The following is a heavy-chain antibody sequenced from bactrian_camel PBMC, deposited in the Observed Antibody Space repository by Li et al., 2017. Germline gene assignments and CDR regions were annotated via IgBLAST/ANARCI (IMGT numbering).Heavy chain of an antibody. CDR2: IYNDASRT. D-gene: IGHD4*01. J-gene: IGHJ4*01. CDR1: GFAFSDYG. Sequence: HVQLVESGGDLVQPGKSLTLSCASYGFAFSDYGLSWVRQVPGKGLEWVPNIYNDASRTYYADSVKGRFTISRDNAKNTVYLQMNSLTSEDTAVYLCVTMTGNWDFPNWGRGPRSPSP. V-gene: IGHV3S7*01.